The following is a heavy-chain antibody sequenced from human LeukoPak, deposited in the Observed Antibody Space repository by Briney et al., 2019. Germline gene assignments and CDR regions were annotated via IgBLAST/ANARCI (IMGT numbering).Heavy chain of an antibody. J-gene: IGHJ5*02. Sequence: SETLSLTCTVSGGSFSGHYWSWIRQPAGKGLEWIGRIYTSGATKYNPSLKSRVTMSVDTSKNQFSLMLSSVTAADTAVYYCARGSYDGDPFDPWGRGTLVTVSS. CDR2: IYTSGAT. CDR3: ARGSYDGDPFDP. D-gene: IGHD3-22*01. V-gene: IGHV4-4*07. CDR1: GGSFSGHY.